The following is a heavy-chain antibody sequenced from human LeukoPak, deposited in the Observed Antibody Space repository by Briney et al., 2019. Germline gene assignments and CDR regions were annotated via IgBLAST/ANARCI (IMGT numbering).Heavy chain of an antibody. CDR2: IWYDGSNK. J-gene: IGHJ4*02. D-gene: IGHD6-13*01. CDR3: ARDGRLAAAGLFDY. Sequence: PGGSLRLSCAASGFTFSSYGMHWVRQAPGKGLEWVAVIWYDGSNKYYADSVKGRFTISRDNSKNTLYLQMNSLRAEDTAVCYCARDGRLAAAGLFDYWGQGTLVTVSS. V-gene: IGHV3-33*01. CDR1: GFTFSSYG.